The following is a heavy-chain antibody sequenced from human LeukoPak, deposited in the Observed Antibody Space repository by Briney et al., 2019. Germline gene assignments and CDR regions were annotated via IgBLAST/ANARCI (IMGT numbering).Heavy chain of an antibody. J-gene: IGHJ4*02. CDR1: GYTFTSYG. D-gene: IGHD3-10*01. CDR3: ARILLWFGELAPNFDY. V-gene: IGHV1-18*01. Sequence: ASVKVSCKASGYTFTSYGISWVRQAPVQGLEWMGWISAYNGNTNYAQKLQGRVTMTTDTSTSTAYMELRSLRSDDTAVYYRARILLWFGELAPNFDYWGQGTLVTVSS. CDR2: ISAYNGNT.